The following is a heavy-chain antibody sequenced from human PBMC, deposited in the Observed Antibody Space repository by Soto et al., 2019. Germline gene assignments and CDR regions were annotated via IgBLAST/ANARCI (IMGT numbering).Heavy chain of an antibody. CDR1: GFTFSSYW. J-gene: IGHJ4*02. CDR3: ARGGYSGHEY. CDR2: INSDGSTT. V-gene: IGHV3-74*01. Sequence: VQLVESGGGLVQPGGSLRVSCAASGFTFSSYWMHWVRQAPGKGLMWVSRINSDGSTTTYADSVKGRFTISRDNAENTLYLQMNSLRAEDTAVYYCARGGYSGHEYWGQGTLVTVSS. D-gene: IGHD5-12*01.